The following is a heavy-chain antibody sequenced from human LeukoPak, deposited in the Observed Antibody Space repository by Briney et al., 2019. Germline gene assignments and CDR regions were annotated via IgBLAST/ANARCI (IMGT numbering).Heavy chain of an antibody. V-gene: IGHV4-34*01. J-gene: IGHJ5*02. Sequence: NPSETLSLTCAVYGGSFSGYYWSWIRQPPGKGLEWIGEINQSGSTKYNPSLESRVTISVDTSTNQFSLKLTSMTAADTAVYYCARGPASGSYFAWFDPWGQGALVSVSS. D-gene: IGHD3-10*01. CDR1: GGSFSGYY. CDR3: ARGPASGSYFAWFDP. CDR2: INQSGST.